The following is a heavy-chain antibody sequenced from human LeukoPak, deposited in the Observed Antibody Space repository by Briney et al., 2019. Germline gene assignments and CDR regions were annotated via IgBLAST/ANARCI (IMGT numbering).Heavy chain of an antibody. CDR3: ARGRYSGYGHNYYYMDV. J-gene: IGHJ6*03. CDR2: IYTSGST. Sequence: SQTLSLTCTVSGGSISSGSYYWSWIRQPAGKGLEWIGRIYTSGSTNYNPSLKSRVTISVDTSKNQFSLKLSSVTAADTAVYYCARGRYSGYGHNYYYMDVWGKGTTVTVSS. V-gene: IGHV4-61*02. D-gene: IGHD5-12*01. CDR1: GGSISSGSYY.